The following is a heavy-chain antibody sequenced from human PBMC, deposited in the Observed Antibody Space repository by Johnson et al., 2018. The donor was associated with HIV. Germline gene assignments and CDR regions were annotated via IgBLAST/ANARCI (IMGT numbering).Heavy chain of an antibody. CDR2: ISYDGSNK. V-gene: IGHV3-30*03. D-gene: IGHD2-2*01. Sequence: VQLVESGGGVVQPGRSLRLSCAASGFTFRSYAMHWVRQAPGKGLEWVGVISYDGSNKYYADSVKGRFTISRDNSKNTMSLQMNSPRVEDTAVYYCARNGLIPAAKGVAFDIWGHGTTVTVSS. CDR1: GFTFRSYA. CDR3: ARNGLIPAAKGVAFDI. J-gene: IGHJ3*02.